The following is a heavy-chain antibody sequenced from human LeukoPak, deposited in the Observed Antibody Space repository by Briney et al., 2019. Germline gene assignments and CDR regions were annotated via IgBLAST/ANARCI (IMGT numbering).Heavy chain of an antibody. CDR2: INHSGST. Sequence: SETLSLTCAVYGGSFSGYYWSWIRQPPGKGLEWIGEINHSGSTNYNPSLKSRVTISVDTSKNQFSLKLSSVTAADTAVYYCARDPGPYCSSTSCYHYFDYWGQGTLVTVSS. D-gene: IGHD2-2*01. CDR1: GGSFSGYY. V-gene: IGHV4-34*01. J-gene: IGHJ4*02. CDR3: ARDPGPYCSSTSCYHYFDY.